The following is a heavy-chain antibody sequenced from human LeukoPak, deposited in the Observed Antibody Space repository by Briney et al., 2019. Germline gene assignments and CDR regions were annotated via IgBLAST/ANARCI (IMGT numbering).Heavy chain of an antibody. D-gene: IGHD3-3*01. V-gene: IGHV3-23*01. CDR3: ATSSGHYDFWSGYFPGHYYYYYDMDV. CDR1: GFTFSSYA. J-gene: IGHJ6*02. CDR2: ISGSGGST. Sequence: GGSLRLSCAASGFTFSSYAMSWVRQAPGKGLEWVSAISGSGGSTYYADSVKGRFTISRDNSKNTLYLQMNSLRAEDTVVYYCATSSGHYDFWSGYFPGHYYYYYDMDVWGQGTTVTVSS.